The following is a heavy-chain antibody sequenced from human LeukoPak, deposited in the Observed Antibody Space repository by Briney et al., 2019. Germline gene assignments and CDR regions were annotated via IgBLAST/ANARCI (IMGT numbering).Heavy chain of an antibody. CDR2: INPNSGGT. V-gene: IGHV1-2*02. Sequence: ASVKVSCKASGYTFTGYYMHWVRQAPGQGLEWMGWINPNSGGTNYAQKFQGRVTMTRDTSISTAYMELSRLRSDDTAVYYCARFSLRFGEWGKGWIQLWSNRKNWFDPWGQGTLVTVSS. CDR3: ARFSLRFGEWGKGWIQLWSNRKNWFDP. D-gene: IGHD5-18*01. CDR1: GYTFTGYY. J-gene: IGHJ5*02.